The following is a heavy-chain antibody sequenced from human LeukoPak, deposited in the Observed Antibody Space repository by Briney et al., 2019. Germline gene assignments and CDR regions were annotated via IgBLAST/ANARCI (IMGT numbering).Heavy chain of an antibody. Sequence: SGGSLRLSCAASGFIFSSYGMRWVRQAPGKGLEWVAVISYDGRNKYYADSVKGRFTISRDNSKNTLYLQMNSLRAEDTALYYCSKATPPRDGSNPDYWGQGTLVTVSS. CDR3: SKATPPRDGSNPDY. D-gene: IGHD4-4*01. CDR1: GFIFSSYG. V-gene: IGHV3-30*18. J-gene: IGHJ4*02. CDR2: ISYDGRNK.